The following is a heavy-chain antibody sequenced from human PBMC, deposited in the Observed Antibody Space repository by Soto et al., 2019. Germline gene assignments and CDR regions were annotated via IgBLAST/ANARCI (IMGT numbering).Heavy chain of an antibody. Sequence: ESGGGVVQPGRSLRLSCAASGFTFSSYAMHWVRQAPGKGLEWVAVISYDGSNKYYADSVKGRFTISRDNSKNTLYLQMNSLRAEDTAVYYCARGDDIMTTVTTSSYYYYGMDVWGQGTTVTVSS. J-gene: IGHJ6*02. CDR1: GFTFSSYA. D-gene: IGHD4-17*01. CDR2: ISYDGSNK. V-gene: IGHV3-30-3*01. CDR3: ARGDDIMTTVTTSSYYYYGMDV.